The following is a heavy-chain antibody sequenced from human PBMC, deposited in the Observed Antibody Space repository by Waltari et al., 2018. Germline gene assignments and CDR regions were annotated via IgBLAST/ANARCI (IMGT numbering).Heavy chain of an antibody. CDR3: LRWFDP. CDR1: GGSISSGSYY. V-gene: IGHV4-61*09. J-gene: IGHJ5*02. D-gene: IGHD3-16*01. CDR2: IYTSGST. Sequence: QVQLQESGPGLVKPSQTLSLTCTVSGGSISSGSYYWSWIRQPAGKGLEWIGYIYTSGSTNYNPSRKRRVTISVDTSKNQFSLKLSSVTAADTAVYYCLRWFDPWGQGTLVTVSS.